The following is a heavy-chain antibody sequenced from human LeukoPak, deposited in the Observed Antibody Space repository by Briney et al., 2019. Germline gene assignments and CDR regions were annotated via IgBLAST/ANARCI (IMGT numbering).Heavy chain of an antibody. CDR1: GGTFSSYA. D-gene: IGHD3-3*01. CDR3: ARDRGSGYFVASFDP. CDR2: IIPILGIA. J-gene: IGHJ5*02. V-gene: IGHV1-69*04. Sequence: SVKVSCKASGGTFSSYAISWVRQAPGQGREWMGRIIPILGIANYAQKFQGRVTITADKSTSTAYMELSSLRSEDTAVYYCARDRGSGYFVASFDPWGQGTLVTVSS.